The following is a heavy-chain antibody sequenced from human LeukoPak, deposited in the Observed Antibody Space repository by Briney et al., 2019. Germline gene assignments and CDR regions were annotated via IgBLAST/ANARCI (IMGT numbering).Heavy chain of an antibody. V-gene: IGHV3-23*01. D-gene: IGHD3-22*01. J-gene: IGHJ4*02. Sequence: GGSMRLSCAASGFTFSSYAMSWVRQAPGKGLEWVSAISGSGGSTYYADSVKGRFTISRDNSKNTLYLQMNSLRAEDTAVYYCAKDRARITMIVVVTNFDYWGQGTLVTVSS. CDR3: AKDRARITMIVVVTNFDY. CDR2: ISGSGGST. CDR1: GFTFSSYA.